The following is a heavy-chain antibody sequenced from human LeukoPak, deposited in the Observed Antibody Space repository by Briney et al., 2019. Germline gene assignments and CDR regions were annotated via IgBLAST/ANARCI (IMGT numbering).Heavy chain of an antibody. D-gene: IGHD6-13*01. CDR2: ISYDGSNK. CDR1: GFTFSSYG. CDR3: AKDLIAAAQGGDAIDI. V-gene: IGHV3-30*18. Sequence: PGRSLRLSCAASGFTFSSYGMHWVRQAPGKGLEWVAVISYDGSNKYYADSVKGRFTISRDNSKNTLYLQMNSLRAEDTAVYYCAKDLIAAAQGGDAIDIWGQGTMVTVSS. J-gene: IGHJ3*02.